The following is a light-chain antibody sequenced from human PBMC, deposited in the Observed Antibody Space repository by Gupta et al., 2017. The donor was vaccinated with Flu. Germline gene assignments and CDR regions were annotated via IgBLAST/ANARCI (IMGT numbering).Light chain of an antibody. Sequence: EVVLTQSPGTLSLSPGDRATLSCRASESVSSSSLAWYQQKPGQAPRLLIYGASFRATGIPERFSGSGSGTDFTLTISRLEPEDFAVYYCQHYGSSPLFTFGPGTXVDIK. J-gene: IGKJ3*01. CDR3: QHYGSSPLFT. CDR2: GAS. V-gene: IGKV3-20*01. CDR1: ESVSSSS.